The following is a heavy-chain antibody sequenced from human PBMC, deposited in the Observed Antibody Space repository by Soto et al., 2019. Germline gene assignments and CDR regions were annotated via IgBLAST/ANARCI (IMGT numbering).Heavy chain of an antibody. CDR1: GGTFSSYA. V-gene: IGHV1-69*01. CDR3: ARVPSLGVVVVAANYYCYGMDV. J-gene: IGHJ6*02. CDR2: IIPIFGTA. Sequence: QVQLVQSGAEVKKPGSSVKVSCKASGGTFSSYAISWVRQAPGQGLEWMGGIIPIFGTANYAQKFQGRVTITADESTSTAYMELSSLRSEDTAVYYCARVPSLGVVVVAANYYCYGMDVWGQGTTVTVSS. D-gene: IGHD2-15*01.